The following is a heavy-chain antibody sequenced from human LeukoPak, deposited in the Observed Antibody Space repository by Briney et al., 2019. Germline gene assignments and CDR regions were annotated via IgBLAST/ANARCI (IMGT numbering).Heavy chain of an antibody. Sequence: SETLSLTCTVSGGSISSYYWSWIRQPPGKGLEWIGYFYHSGSTNYNPSLKSRVTISVDTSKNHFSLKLSSVTAADTAVYYCARGQWLPVFDFWGQGTLVTVSS. D-gene: IGHD3-22*01. CDR1: GGSISSYY. CDR2: FYHSGST. CDR3: ARGQWLPVFDF. V-gene: IGHV4-59*01. J-gene: IGHJ4*02.